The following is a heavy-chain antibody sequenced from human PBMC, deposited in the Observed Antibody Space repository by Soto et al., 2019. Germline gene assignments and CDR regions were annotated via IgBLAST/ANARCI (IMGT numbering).Heavy chain of an antibody. CDR1: STSISSSSYY. CDR3: ARRLCYDSSGFEGGGMDV. D-gene: IGHD3-22*01. J-gene: IGHJ6*02. V-gene: IGHV4-39*01. Sequence: SGTLSLTCPILSTSISSSSYYWGWTRKPPGEGLEWIGSIYYSGSTYYNPSLKSRVTISVDTSKNQFSLKLSSVTAADTAVYYCARRLCYDSSGFEGGGMDVWGQGTTVTVS. CDR2: IYYSGST.